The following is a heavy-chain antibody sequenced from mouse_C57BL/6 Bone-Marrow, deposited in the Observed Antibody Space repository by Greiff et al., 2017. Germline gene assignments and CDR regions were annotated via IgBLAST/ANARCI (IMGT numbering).Heavy chain of an antibody. CDR1: GFTFSDYY. CDR2: INYDGSST. V-gene: IGHV5-16*01. Sequence: DVKLVESEGGLVQPGSSMKLSCTASGFTFSDYYMAWVRQVPEKGLEWVANINYDGSSTYYLDSLKSRFIISRDNAKNILYLQMSSLKSEDTATYYCAREGGYYGLFDYWGQGTTLTVSS. D-gene: IGHD1-2*01. J-gene: IGHJ2*01. CDR3: AREGGYYGLFDY.